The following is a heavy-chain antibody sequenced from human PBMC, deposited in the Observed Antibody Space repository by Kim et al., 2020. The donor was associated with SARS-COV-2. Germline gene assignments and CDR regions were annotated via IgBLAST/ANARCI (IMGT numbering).Heavy chain of an antibody. V-gene: IGHV4-39*01. CDR1: GGSISSSSYY. CDR3: ARLGLKAAFDY. D-gene: IGHD6-13*01. Sequence: SETLSLTCTVSGGSISSSSYYWGWIRQPPGKGLEWIGSIYYSGSTYYNPSLKGRVTISVDTSKNQFSLKLSRVTAADTAVYYCARLGLKAAFDYWGQGTLVTGSS. J-gene: IGHJ4*02. CDR2: IYYSGST.